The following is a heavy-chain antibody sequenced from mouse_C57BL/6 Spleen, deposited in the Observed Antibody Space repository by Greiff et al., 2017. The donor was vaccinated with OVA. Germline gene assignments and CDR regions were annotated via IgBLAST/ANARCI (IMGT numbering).Heavy chain of an antibody. Sequence: VQLQQSGAELVKPGASVQLSCKASGYTFTSYWMHWVKQRPGRGLEWIGRIVPNSGGTKYNEKFKSKATLTVDKPSSTAYMQLSSLTSEDSAVYYCARMDYGSSYWFAYWGQGTLVTVSA. CDR1: GYTFTSYW. J-gene: IGHJ3*01. D-gene: IGHD1-1*01. V-gene: IGHV1-72*01. CDR3: ARMDYGSSYWFAY. CDR2: IVPNSGGT.